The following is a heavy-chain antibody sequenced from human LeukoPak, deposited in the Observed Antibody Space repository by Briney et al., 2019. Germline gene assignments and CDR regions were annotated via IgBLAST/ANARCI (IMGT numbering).Heavy chain of an antibody. CDR2: ISGSGGST. CDR1: GFTFSSYA. J-gene: IGHJ4*02. V-gene: IGHV3-23*01. Sequence: PGGSLRLSCAASGFTFSSYAMSWVRQAPGKGLEWVSAISGSGGSTYYADSVKGRFTISRDNSKNTLYLQMNSLRAEDTAVYYCAKGEIRYFDWLHQDGTLFDYWGQGTLVTVSS. CDR3: AKGEIRYFDWLHQDGTLFDY. D-gene: IGHD3-9*01.